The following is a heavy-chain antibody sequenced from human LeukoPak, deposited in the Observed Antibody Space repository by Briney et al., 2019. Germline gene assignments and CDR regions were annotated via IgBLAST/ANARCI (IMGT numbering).Heavy chain of an antibody. J-gene: IGHJ6*03. Sequence: KPSETLSLTCAVSGHPINSAYYWVWIRQPPGKGLEWIGSLYHPDSTYYNPYLESRVTMSVDTSRNQFSLKLSFVTAADTAVYYCARQFDSYFYYYLDVWGTGTTVTVSS. CDR3: ARQFDSYFYYYLDV. CDR1: GHPINSAYY. V-gene: IGHV4-38-2*01. D-gene: IGHD3-10*01. CDR2: LYHPDST.